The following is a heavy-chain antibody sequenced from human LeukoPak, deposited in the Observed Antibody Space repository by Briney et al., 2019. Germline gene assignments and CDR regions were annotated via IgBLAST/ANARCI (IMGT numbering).Heavy chain of an antibody. CDR2: LGGRGVLT. Sequence: GGSLRLSCATSGFTFSSYTMNWVRQTPGKGLEWVSTLGGRGVLTYYADSVRGRFTVSRDNSKNTLYLQMNSLRAEDTAVYYCARRDVSGYYALDYWGQGFLVTVSS. V-gene: IGHV3-23*01. J-gene: IGHJ4*02. CDR3: ARRDVSGYYALDY. CDR1: GFTFSSYT. D-gene: IGHD3-22*01.